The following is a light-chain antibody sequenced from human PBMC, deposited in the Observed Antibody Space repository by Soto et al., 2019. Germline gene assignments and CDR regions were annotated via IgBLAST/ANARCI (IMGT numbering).Light chain of an antibody. CDR2: GAF. J-gene: IGKJ2*01. Sequence: EIVLTQSPGTLSLSPGERATLSCRASQSVSNDYLAWYQQKPGQAPSLLIYGAFHRATSIPDRFSGTGSGTDFTLTISRLELEDFAVYYCQQYGGAPYTFGQGTKLDIK. CDR1: QSVSNDY. V-gene: IGKV3-20*01. CDR3: QQYGGAPYT.